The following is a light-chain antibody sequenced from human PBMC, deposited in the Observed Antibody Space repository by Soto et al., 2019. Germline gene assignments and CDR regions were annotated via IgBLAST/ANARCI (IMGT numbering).Light chain of an antibody. CDR2: KAS. Sequence: DIQMPQSHSTLSASVGDRVTITCRASQSISSWLAWYQQRPGKAPKLLIYKASTLETGVPSRFSGSGSGTEFTLTISSLQPDDFATYYCQQYAGYSRTFGQGTKVDIK. V-gene: IGKV1-5*03. CDR1: QSISSW. CDR3: QQYAGYSRT. J-gene: IGKJ1*01.